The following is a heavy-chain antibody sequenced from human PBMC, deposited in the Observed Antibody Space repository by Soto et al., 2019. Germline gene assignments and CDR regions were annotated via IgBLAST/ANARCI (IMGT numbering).Heavy chain of an antibody. J-gene: IGHJ6*02. CDR3: IRDMDV. CDR2: IKTEADGGTT. CDR1: GVPFSNPW. V-gene: IGHV3-15*07. Sequence: GGSLRLSCAAAGVPFSNPWMNWVRQAPGKGLEWVGHIKTEADGGTTDYAAPVKGRFTVSRDDSRNMLYLQMNSLKTEDTAVYYCIRDMDVWGQGTTVTVSS.